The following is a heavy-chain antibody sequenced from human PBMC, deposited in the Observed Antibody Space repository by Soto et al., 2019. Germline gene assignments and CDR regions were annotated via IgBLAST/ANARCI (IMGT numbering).Heavy chain of an antibody. CDR1: GFSFSSYV. J-gene: IGHJ4*02. V-gene: IGHV3-30*03. CDR2: LSYYERDK. CDR3: AREGSGDAYNAGGAMDY. Sequence: QVQLVESGGGVVQPGRSLRLSCGTSGFSFSSYVLHWVRQAPGKGLEWVAVLSYYERDKSYEDSVKGRFTISRDNSKNTLYLQMNSLRAEDTAVYYCAREGSGDAYNAGGAMDYWGQGTLVTVSS. D-gene: IGHD2-2*01.